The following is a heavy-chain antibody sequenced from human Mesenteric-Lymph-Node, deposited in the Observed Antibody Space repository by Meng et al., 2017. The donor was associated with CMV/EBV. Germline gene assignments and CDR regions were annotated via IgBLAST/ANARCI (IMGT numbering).Heavy chain of an antibody. J-gene: IGHJ5*02. CDR3: VRDASQNANWFDP. CDR1: GFTFSNYW. Sequence: AASGFTFSNYWMHWVRQAPGKGLVWVSRIKSDGTSTTYADSVKGRFTISRDNAKNTLYLQMNSLRAEDMAVCYCVRDASQNANWFDPWGQGTLVTVSS. V-gene: IGHV3-74*03. D-gene: IGHD2-2*01. CDR2: IKSDGTST.